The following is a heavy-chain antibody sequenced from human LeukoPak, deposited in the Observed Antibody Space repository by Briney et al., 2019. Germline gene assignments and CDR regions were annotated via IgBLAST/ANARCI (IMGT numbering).Heavy chain of an antibody. V-gene: IGHV4-39*07. J-gene: IGHJ5*02. D-gene: IGHD3-22*01. CDR3: ARVTGITMKNFVFDP. CDR1: GGSLSSSSYY. Sequence: PSETLSLTCSVSGGSLSSSSYYWGWIRQPPGEGLEWIGRIYTSGGTNYNPSLKSRVTLSVDTSKNQFSLKLSSVTAADTAVYYCARVTGITMKNFVFDPGGQETLVTVSS. CDR2: IYTSGGT.